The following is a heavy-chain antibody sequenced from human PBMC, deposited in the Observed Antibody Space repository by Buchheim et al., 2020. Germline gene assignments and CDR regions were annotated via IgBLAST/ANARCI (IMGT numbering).Heavy chain of an antibody. CDR1: GFTLSDYW. J-gene: IGHJ6*02. CDR3: ARDDYGDYKYYYGMDV. Sequence: EVQLVESGGGLVQPGGSLRLSCAASGFTLSDYWMHWVRQAPGEGLVWVSRINSDGSITTYADSVEGRFTIYRDNATNTLYLQMNSLRAEDTAVYYCARDDYGDYKYYYGMDVWGQGTT. D-gene: IGHD4-17*01. V-gene: IGHV3-74*01. CDR2: INSDGSIT.